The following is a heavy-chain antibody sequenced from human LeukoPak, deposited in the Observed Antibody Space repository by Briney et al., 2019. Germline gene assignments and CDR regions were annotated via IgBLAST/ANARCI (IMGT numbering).Heavy chain of an antibody. CDR1: GFTFSSYW. CDR3: ARDKVGPATRAFDI. CDR2: INTDGSST. V-gene: IGHV3-74*01. D-gene: IGHD2-15*01. J-gene: IGHJ3*02. Sequence: GGSLRLSCAASGFTFSSYWMHWVRQAPGKGMVWVSRINTDGSSTSYADFVKGRFTISGDDAKNTLYLQMDSLRAEDTAVYYCARDKVGPATRAFDIWGQGTMVIVSS.